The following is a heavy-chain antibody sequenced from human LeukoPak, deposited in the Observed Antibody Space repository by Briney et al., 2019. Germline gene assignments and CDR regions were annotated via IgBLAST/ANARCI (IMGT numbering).Heavy chain of an antibody. J-gene: IGHJ5*02. Sequence: ASVKVSCKASGYNFTGYYMHWVRQAPGQGLEWMGWINPNSGGTNYAQKFQGRVTMTRDTSISTAYMELSRLRSDDTAVYYCARGRNIAVAGTRWFDPWGQGTLVTVSS. V-gene: IGHV1-2*02. D-gene: IGHD6-19*01. CDR3: ARGRNIAVAGTRWFDP. CDR1: GYNFTGYY. CDR2: INPNSGGT.